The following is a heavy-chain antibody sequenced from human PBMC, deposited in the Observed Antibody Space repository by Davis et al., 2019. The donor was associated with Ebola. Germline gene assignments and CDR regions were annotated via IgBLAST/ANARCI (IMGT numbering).Heavy chain of an antibody. CDR2: INPSGGST. J-gene: IGHJ5*02. CDR3: ARDHSLLWFRELVS. D-gene: IGHD3-10*01. Sequence: ASVTVSCKASGYTFTSHYMHWVRQAPGQGLEWLGIINPSGGSTSYAQKFQGRVTMTRDTSTSTVYMELSSLRSEDTAVYYCARDHSLLWFRELVSWGQGTLVTVSS. CDR1: GYTFTSHY. V-gene: IGHV1-46*01.